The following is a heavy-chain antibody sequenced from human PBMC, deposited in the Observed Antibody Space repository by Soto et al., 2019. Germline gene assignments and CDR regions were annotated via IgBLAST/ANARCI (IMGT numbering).Heavy chain of an antibody. CDR2: IYYSGSI. V-gene: IGHV4-31*03. Sequence: SETLSLTCTVSGGSITSEGYYWSWIRQLPGKGLEWIGYIYYSGSIFYNPFLKSRASISAHSSKKQFSLKLSSVTAADTAVYYCARSRLWEQHFGSWGRGTLVTVSS. CDR3: ARSRLWEQHFGS. CDR1: GGSITSEGYY. D-gene: IGHD1-26*01. J-gene: IGHJ1*01.